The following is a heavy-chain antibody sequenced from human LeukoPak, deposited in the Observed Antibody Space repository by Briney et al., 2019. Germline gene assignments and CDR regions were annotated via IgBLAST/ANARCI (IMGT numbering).Heavy chain of an antibody. CDR2: ITSDGRGT. V-gene: IGHV3-74*01. D-gene: IGHD6-13*01. Sequence: PGGSLRLSCAASGFTFSSFWMNWVRQAPGKGLVWVLRITSDGRGTTYADSVKGRFTISRDNAKNTLYLQMNSLRAEDTAVYYCARGIDYWGQGTLVTVSS. CDR1: GFTFSSFW. J-gene: IGHJ4*02. CDR3: ARGIDY.